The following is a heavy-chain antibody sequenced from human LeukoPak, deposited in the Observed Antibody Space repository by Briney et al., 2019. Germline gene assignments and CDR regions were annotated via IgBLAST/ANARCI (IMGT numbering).Heavy chain of an antibody. Sequence: PSETLSLTCTVSGGSISSYYWSWIRQPPGKGLEWIGYIYYSGSTNYNPPLKSRVTISVDTSKNQFSLKLSSVTAADTAVYYCARASAATFDYWGQGTLVTVSS. CDR1: GGSISSYY. J-gene: IGHJ4*02. V-gene: IGHV4-59*01. CDR2: IYYSGST. CDR3: ARASAATFDY. D-gene: IGHD2-15*01.